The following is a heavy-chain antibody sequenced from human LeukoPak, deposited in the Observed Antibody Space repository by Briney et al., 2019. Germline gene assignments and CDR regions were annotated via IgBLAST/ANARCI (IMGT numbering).Heavy chain of an antibody. D-gene: IGHD3-22*01. Sequence: GGSLRLSCAASGFTFSNFAMTWVRQAPGKGLEWVSSVVGSSSTYYADSVKGRFTISRDNAKNSLCLQMNSLRAEDTAVYYCARQYYYDTRGYDAFDIWGQGTMVTVSS. CDR1: GFTFSNFA. V-gene: IGHV3-69-1*02. CDR2: VVGSSST. CDR3: ARQYYYDTRGYDAFDI. J-gene: IGHJ3*02.